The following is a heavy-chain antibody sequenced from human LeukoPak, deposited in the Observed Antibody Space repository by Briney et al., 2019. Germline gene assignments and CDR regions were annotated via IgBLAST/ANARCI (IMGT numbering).Heavy chain of an antibody. V-gene: IGHV3-23*01. CDR3: AKRRTCSGGSCYGGFDP. D-gene: IGHD2-15*01. J-gene: IGHJ5*02. Sequence: GGSLRLSCTASGFTFSSYAMSWVRQAPGKGLEWVSAISSGGSTYYTDSVKGRFTISRDNSKNTLYLQMNSLRAEDTALYYCAKRRTCSGGSCYGGFDPWGQGTLVTVSS. CDR2: ISSGGST. CDR1: GFTFSSYA.